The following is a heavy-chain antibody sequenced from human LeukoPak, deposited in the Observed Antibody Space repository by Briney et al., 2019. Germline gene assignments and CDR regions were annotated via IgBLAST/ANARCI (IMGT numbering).Heavy chain of an antibody. D-gene: IGHD1-26*01. CDR1: AFTFSSYA. Sequence: GGPLRLSCAASAFTFSSYAMSWVRQAPGKGLEWVSTIHGSSDTTYYADSVKGRFTISRDNSKNTLFLQMNSLTAEDTAVYYCARISGSRAWDFDYWGQGTLVTVYS. J-gene: IGHJ4*02. V-gene: IGHV3-23*01. CDR3: ARISGSRAWDFDY. CDR2: IHGSSDTT.